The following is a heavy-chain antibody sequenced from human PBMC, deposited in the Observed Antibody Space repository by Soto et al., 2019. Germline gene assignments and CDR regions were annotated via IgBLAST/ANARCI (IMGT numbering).Heavy chain of an antibody. V-gene: IGHV4-34*01. CDR1: GGSFSCYY. CDR2: INHSGST. CDR3: ASLRLRWYRYFDY. D-gene: IGHD4-17*01. J-gene: IGHJ4*02. Sequence: SETLSLTCAVYGGSFSCYYWSWIRQPPGKGLEWIGEINHSGSTNYNPSLKSRVTISVDTSKNQFSLKLSSVTAADTAVYYCASLRLRWYRYFDYWGQGTLVTVSS.